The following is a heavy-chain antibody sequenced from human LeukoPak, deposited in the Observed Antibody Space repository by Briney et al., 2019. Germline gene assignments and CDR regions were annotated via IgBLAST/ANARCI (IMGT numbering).Heavy chain of an antibody. J-gene: IGHJ4*02. CDR1: GGSFSGYY. CDR3: ARRMVRGVISYFDY. V-gene: IGHV4-34*01. Sequence: SETLSLTCAVYGGSFSGYYWSWIRQPPGKGLEWIGEINHSGSTNYNPSLKSRVTISVDTSKNQFSLKLSSVTAADTAVYYCARRMVRGVISYFDYWGQGTLVTVSS. D-gene: IGHD3-10*01. CDR2: INHSGST.